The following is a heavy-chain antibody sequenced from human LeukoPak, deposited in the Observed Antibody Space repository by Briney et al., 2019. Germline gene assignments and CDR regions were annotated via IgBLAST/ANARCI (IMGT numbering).Heavy chain of an antibody. V-gene: IGHV3-48*03. CDR3: ARDDIVATISQVPYGMDV. CDR2: ISSSGSTI. CDR1: GFTFSSYE. D-gene: IGHD5-12*01. J-gene: IGHJ6*04. Sequence: GSLRLSCAASGFTFSSYEMNWVRQAPGKGLEWVSYISSSGSTIYYADSVKGRFTFSRDNAKNSLYLQMNSLRAEDTAVYYCARDDIVATISQVPYGMDVWGKGTTVTVSS.